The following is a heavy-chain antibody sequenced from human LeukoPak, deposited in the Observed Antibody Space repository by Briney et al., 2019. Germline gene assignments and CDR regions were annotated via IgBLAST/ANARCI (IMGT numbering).Heavy chain of an antibody. CDR3: AKGTGGYGDDYFDY. CDR1: GFTFSSYG. D-gene: IGHD4-17*01. Sequence: GRSLRLSCAASGFTFSSYGMHWVRRAPGKGLEWVAVISYDGSNKYYADSVKGRFTISRDNSKNTLYLQMNSLRAEDTAVYYCAKGTGGYGDDYFDYWGQGTLVTVSS. CDR2: ISYDGSNK. J-gene: IGHJ4*02. V-gene: IGHV3-30*18.